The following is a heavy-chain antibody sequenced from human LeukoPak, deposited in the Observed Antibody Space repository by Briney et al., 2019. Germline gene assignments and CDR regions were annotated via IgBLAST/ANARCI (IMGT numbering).Heavy chain of an antibody. CDR1: GFTFSSYA. V-gene: IGHV3-30*04. CDR2: IIENGSNQ. J-gene: IGHJ4*02. Sequence: GGSLRLSCAASGFTFSSYAMSWVRQAPGKGLDWVAVIIENGSNQYYADPVKGRFTISRDNSKNTLFLQMNSLRGEDTAMYYCARVQGGGYRTADYWGQGTLVTVSS. D-gene: IGHD6-19*01. CDR3: ARVQGGGYRTADY.